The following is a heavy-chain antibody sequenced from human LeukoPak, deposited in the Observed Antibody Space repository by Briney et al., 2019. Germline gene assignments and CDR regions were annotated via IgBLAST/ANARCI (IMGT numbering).Heavy chain of an antibody. CDR1: GYTFTNHA. V-gene: IGHV1-3*01. Sequence: GASVKLSCKASGYTFTNHAMQWVRQAPGQRLEWMGWINAGNGNTKYSQNFQGRFIITRDTSAGTVYLDLSSLRSEDTAVYYCARGFWNRGTWGPYYFDYWGQGTLVTVSS. CDR2: INAGNGNT. D-gene: IGHD3-3*01. J-gene: IGHJ4*02. CDR3: ARGFWNRGTWGPYYFDY.